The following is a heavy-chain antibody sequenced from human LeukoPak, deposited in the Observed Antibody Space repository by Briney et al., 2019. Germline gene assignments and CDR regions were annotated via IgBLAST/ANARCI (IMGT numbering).Heavy chain of an antibody. CDR3: ARKEGNWNSFDY. D-gene: IGHD1-7*01. J-gene: IGHJ4*02. CDR1: GYTFTGYY. CDR2: INPNSGGT. Sequence: GASVKVFCKASGYTFTGYYMHWVRQAPGQGLEWMRWINPNSGGTNYAQKFQGRVTMTRDTSISTAYMELSRLRSDDTAVYYCARKEGNWNSFDYWGQGTLVTVSS. V-gene: IGHV1-2*02.